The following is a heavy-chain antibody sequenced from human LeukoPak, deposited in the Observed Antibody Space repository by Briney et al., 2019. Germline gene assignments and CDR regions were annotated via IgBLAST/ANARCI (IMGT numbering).Heavy chain of an antibody. CDR3: ASLDYYDSSGYTPSYFDY. CDR2: IYYIGST. CDR1: GGSISGYY. Sequence: PSETLSLTCTVSGGSISGYYWSWIRQPPGKELEWIGYIYYIGSTNYNPSLKSRVTISLDTSKNQFSLTLSSVTAADTAVYYCASLDYYDSSGYTPSYFDYWGQGTLVTVSS. D-gene: IGHD3-22*01. V-gene: IGHV4-59*01. J-gene: IGHJ4*02.